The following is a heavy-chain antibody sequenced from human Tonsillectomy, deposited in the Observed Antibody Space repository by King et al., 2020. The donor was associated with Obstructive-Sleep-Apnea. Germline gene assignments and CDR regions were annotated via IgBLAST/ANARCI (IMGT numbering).Heavy chain of an antibody. Sequence: LQESGPGLVKPSQTLSLTCAVSGGSISSGGYSWSWIRQPPGKGLEWIGYIYYSGSTYYNPSLKSRVTISVDTSKNQFSLKLSSVTAADTAVYYCARWGPPFADFWSGYNWFDPWGQGTLVTVSS. CDR1: GGSISSGGYS. CDR2: IYYSGST. D-gene: IGHD3-3*01. J-gene: IGHJ5*02. CDR3: ARWGPPFADFWSGYNWFDP. V-gene: IGHV4-30-4*07.